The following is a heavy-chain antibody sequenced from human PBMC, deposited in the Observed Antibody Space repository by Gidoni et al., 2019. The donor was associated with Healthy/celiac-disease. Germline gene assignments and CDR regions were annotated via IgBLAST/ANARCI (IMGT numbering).Heavy chain of an antibody. D-gene: IGHD5-18*01. Sequence: EVQLVESGGGLVQPGRSLRLSCTASGFTFGDYAMSWFRQAPGKGLEWVGFIRSKAYGGTTEYAASGKGRFTISRDDSKSIAYLQMNSLKTEDTAVYYCTSSLDTAMVTSSRGFPDYWGQGTLVTVSS. CDR3: TSSLDTAMVTSSRGFPDY. CDR2: IRSKAYGGTT. J-gene: IGHJ4*02. CDR1: GFTFGDYA. V-gene: IGHV3-49*03.